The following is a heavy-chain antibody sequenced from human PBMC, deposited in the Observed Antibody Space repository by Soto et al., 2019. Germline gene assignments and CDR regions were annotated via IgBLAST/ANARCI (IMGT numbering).Heavy chain of an antibody. Sequence: QVQLVQSGAEGKKPGSSVKVSCKASGGTFSSYAISWVRQAPGHGLEWMGGIIPIFGTANYAQKFQGRVTFTADESTSRAYMELSSLISDNTAVYYCAEDEGHIGMDTIIEPYWGKGTLVIVSS. CDR1: GGTFSSYA. CDR3: AEDEGHIGMDTIIEPY. J-gene: IGHJ4*02. D-gene: IGHD5-18*01. V-gene: IGHV1-69*01. CDR2: IIPIFGTA.